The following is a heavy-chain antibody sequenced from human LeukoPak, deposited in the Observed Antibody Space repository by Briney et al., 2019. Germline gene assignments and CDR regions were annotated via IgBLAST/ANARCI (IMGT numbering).Heavy chain of an antibody. CDR3: ARDLRQLLYIFDY. Sequence: GGSLRLSCAASGFTSSSYGMHWVRQAPGKGLEWVAVISYDGSNKYYADSVKGRFTISRDNSKNTLYLQMNSLRAEDTAVYYCARDLRQLLYIFDYWGQGTLVTVSS. J-gene: IGHJ4*02. CDR2: ISYDGSNK. CDR1: GFTSSSYG. V-gene: IGHV3-30*19. D-gene: IGHD2-2*02.